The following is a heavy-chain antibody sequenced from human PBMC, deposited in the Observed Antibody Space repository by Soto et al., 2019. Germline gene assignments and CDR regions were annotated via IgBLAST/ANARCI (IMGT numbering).Heavy chain of an antibody. CDR3: ARLKSPAFTMIVVVDY. J-gene: IGHJ4*02. Sequence: SETLSLTCTVSGGSISSSSYYWGWIRQPPGKGLEWIGSIYYSGSTYYNPSLKSRVTISVDTSKNQFSLKLSSVTAADTAVYYCARLKSPAFTMIVVVDYWGQGTLVTVSS. CDR1: GGSISSSSYY. V-gene: IGHV4-39*01. CDR2: IYYSGST. D-gene: IGHD3-22*01.